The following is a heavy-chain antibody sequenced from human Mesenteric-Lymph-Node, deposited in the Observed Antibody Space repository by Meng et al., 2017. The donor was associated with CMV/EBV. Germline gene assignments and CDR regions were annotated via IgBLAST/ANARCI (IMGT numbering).Heavy chain of an antibody. CDR3: ARDIAVAAADY. J-gene: IGHJ4*02. Sequence: GGSLRLSCAASGFTFDDYGMSWVRQAPGKGLEWVSGISWNGVRTGYEDSVKGRFTISRDNAKNSLYLQMNSLRADDMAVYYCARDIAVAAADYWGQGTLVTVSS. D-gene: IGHD6-13*01. CDR2: ISWNGVRT. V-gene: IGHV3-20*04. CDR1: GFTFDDYG.